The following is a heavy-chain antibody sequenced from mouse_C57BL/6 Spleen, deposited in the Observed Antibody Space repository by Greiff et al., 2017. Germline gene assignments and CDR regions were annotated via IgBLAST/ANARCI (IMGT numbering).Heavy chain of an antibody. Sequence: VKLMESGAELARPGASVKLSCKASGYTFTSYGISWVKQRTGQGLEWIGEIYPRSGNTYYNEKFKGKTTLPADKSSSTAYMELRSLTSEDSAVYFCARRGTYYYGSPPYWYFDVWGTGTTVTVSS. J-gene: IGHJ1*03. V-gene: IGHV1-81*01. CDR2: IYPRSGNT. D-gene: IGHD1-1*01. CDR3: ARRGTYYYGSPPYWYFDV. CDR1: GYTFTSYG.